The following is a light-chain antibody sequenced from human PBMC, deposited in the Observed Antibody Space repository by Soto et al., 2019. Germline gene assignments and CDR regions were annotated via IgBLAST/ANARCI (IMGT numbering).Light chain of an antibody. CDR2: DVS. V-gene: IGLV2-14*03. J-gene: IGLJ3*02. CDR1: SSDIGGYNY. Sequence: QSVLTQPASVSGSPGQSITISCTGTSSDIGGYNYVSWYQQHPGKAPKVMIHDVSNRPSGVSNRFSGSKSGNTAFLTISGLQAEDEADYYCSSYTSSTSLVFGGGTKVTVL. CDR3: SSYTSSTSLV.